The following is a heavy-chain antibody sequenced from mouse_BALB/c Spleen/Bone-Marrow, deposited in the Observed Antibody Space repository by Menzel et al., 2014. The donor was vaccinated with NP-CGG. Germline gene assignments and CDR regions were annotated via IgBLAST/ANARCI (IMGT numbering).Heavy chain of an antibody. D-gene: IGHD2-12*01. Sequence: EVKLMESGPELVKPGASVKMSCKASGYTFTSYVMHWVKQKPGQGLEWIGYINPYNDGTKYNEKFKGMATLTSDRSSSTAYMELSSLXSEXSAVXXCXXGGNYXYDFDYWGQGTTLTVSS. CDR2: INPYNDGT. J-gene: IGHJ2*01. CDR3: XXGGNYXYDFDY. CDR1: GYTFTSYV. V-gene: IGHV1-14*01.